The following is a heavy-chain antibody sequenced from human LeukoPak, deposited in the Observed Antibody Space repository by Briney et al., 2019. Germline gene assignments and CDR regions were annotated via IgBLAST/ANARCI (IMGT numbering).Heavy chain of an antibody. J-gene: IGHJ3*02. V-gene: IGHV5-51*01. D-gene: IGHD5-24*01. CDR3: ARRFDTPYCYNFLAFDI. Sequence: GGALQISFKGSGYRFTSYWIGWGRPRPGKGVGWMGIINPGDYDTRYSPSFQGQVTISADKSISTAYLQWSSLKPSDTAMYYCARRFDTPYCYNFLAFDIWGQGTMVTVSS. CDR2: INPGDYDT. CDR1: GYRFTSYW.